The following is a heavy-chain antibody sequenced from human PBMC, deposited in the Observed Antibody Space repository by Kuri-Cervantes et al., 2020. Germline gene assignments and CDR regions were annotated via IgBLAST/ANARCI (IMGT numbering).Heavy chain of an antibody. V-gene: IGHV4-28*03. D-gene: IGHD4-23*01. Sequence: SETLSLTCAVPGYSISSSNWWGWIRQPPGKGLEWIGRIYTSGSTNYNPSLKSRVTISVDTSKNQFSLKLSSVTAADTAVYYCARDAYGGGSGIFGYWGQGTLVTVSS. J-gene: IGHJ4*02. CDR1: GYSISSSNW. CDR2: IYTSGST. CDR3: ARDAYGGGSGIFGY.